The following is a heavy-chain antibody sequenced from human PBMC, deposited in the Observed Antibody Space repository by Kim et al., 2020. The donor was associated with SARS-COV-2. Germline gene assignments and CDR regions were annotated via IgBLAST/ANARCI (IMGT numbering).Heavy chain of an antibody. CDR3: ARATMDDNYYYYGMDV. Sequence: GYAKKFQGRVTMTRNTSISTAYMELSSLRSEDTAVYYCARATMDDNYYYYGMDVWGQGTTVTVSS. D-gene: IGHD1-1*01. J-gene: IGHJ6*02. V-gene: IGHV1-8*01.